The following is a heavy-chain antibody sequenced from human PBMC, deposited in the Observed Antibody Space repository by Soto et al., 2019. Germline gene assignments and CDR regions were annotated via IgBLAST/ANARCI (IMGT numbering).Heavy chain of an antibody. CDR2: IYYSGSS. CDR3: ARQIVGAYYFDY. V-gene: IGHV4-4*02. CDR1: GGSISSSNW. D-gene: IGHD3-22*01. Sequence: SETLSLTCAVSGGSISSSNWWSWVRQPPGKGLEWIGDIYYSGSSNYNPSLKSRVTISLDTSKNQFSLRLSSVTAADTAVYYCARQIVGAYYFDYWGQGTLVTVSS. J-gene: IGHJ4*02.